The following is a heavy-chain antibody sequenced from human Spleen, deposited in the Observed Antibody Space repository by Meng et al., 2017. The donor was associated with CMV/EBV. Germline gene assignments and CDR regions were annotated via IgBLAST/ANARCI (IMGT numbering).Heavy chain of an antibody. V-gene: IGHV3-11*01. CDR1: GFIFYNYY. D-gene: IGHD4-11*01. CDR2: IGGSGSTT. J-gene: IGHJ6*02. CDR3: ARGEYSNYHQYYYAMDV. Sequence: SLKISCAASGFIFYNYYMTWIRQAPGKGLEWVAYIGGSGSTTYYADSVKGRFTISRDNGKDSLYLQMDSLRPEDTAVYYCARGEYSNYHQYYYAMDVWGQGTTVTVSS.